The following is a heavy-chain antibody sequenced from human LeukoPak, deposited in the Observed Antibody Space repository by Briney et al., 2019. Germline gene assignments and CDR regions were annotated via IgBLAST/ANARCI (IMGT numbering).Heavy chain of an antibody. V-gene: IGHV4-39*01. J-gene: IGHJ4*02. CDR1: GGSISSSSYY. CDR3: ASRPGTYYYDSSGYLDY. CDR2: IYYSGST. Sequence: SETLSLTCTVSGGSISSSSYYWGWIRQPPGKGLEWIGSIYYSGSTYYNPSLKSRVTISVDTSKNQFSLKLSSVTAADTAVYYCASRPGTYYYDSSGYLDYWGQGTLVTVSS. D-gene: IGHD3-22*01.